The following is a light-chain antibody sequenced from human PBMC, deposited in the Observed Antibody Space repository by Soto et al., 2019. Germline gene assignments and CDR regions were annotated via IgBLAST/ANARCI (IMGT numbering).Light chain of an antibody. Sequence: DIQMTQSPSSRSASIGDSVTITCRASQTIIGYLNWYQQKPGKAPRLLINAASNLQSGVPSRFRGSGSETDFTLTITSLQPEDFATYYCQQSYTTPRTFGQGTKVEIQ. CDR2: AAS. J-gene: IGKJ1*01. CDR3: QQSYTTPRT. CDR1: QTIIGY. V-gene: IGKV1-39*01.